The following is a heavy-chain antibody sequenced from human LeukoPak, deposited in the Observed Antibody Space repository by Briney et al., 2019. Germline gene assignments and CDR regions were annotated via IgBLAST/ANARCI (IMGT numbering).Heavy chain of an antibody. CDR3: ARADWDTAMIDY. V-gene: IGHV3-30*02. J-gene: IGHJ4*02. Sequence: GGSLRLSCAASGFTFSSYGMHWVRQAPGKGLEWVAFIQNDGSNKYYVDAVKGRFTISRDNSNNTVHLQMNSLRPEDTAVYYCARADWDTAMIDYWGQGTLVTVSS. CDR1: GFTFSSYG. CDR2: IQNDGSNK. D-gene: IGHD5-18*01.